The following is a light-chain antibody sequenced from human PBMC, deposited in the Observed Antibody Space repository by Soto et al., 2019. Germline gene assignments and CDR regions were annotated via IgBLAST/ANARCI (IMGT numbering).Light chain of an antibody. J-gene: IGLJ1*01. CDR2: GAS. Sequence: QSVLTQPASVSGSPGQSITISCTGTSSDVGSYSLISCYQQQPGKAPKLVIYGASERPSGVSDRFSGSKSGNTASLTISGLQPEDEADYYCCSYAGSSSLVFGTGTKVTVL. CDR1: SSDVGSYSL. V-gene: IGLV2-23*01. CDR3: CSYAGSSSLV.